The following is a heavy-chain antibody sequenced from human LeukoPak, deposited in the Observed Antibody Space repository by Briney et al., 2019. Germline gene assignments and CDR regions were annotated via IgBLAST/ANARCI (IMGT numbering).Heavy chain of an antibody. D-gene: IGHD2-15*01. J-gene: IGHJ4*02. Sequence: PSETLSLTCTVSGGSISSSSYYWGWIRQPPGKGLEWIGSIYYSGSTYYNPSLKSRVTISVDTSKNQFSLKLSPVTAADTAVYYCARMVASNHVYWGQGTLVTVSS. CDR1: GGSISSSSYY. V-gene: IGHV4-39*01. CDR2: IYYSGST. CDR3: ARMVASNHVY.